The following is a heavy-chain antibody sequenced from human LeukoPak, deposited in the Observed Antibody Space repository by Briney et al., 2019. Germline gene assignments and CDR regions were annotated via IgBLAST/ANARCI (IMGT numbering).Heavy chain of an antibody. V-gene: IGHV4-34*01. CDR3: AATYYDFWSGYYYFDY. CDR1: GGSFSGYY. D-gene: IGHD3-3*01. CDR2: INHSGST. Sequence: SETLSLTCAVYGGSFSGYYWSWIRQPPGKGLEWIEEINHSGSTNYNPSLKSRVTISVDTSKNQFSLKLSSVTAADTAVYYCAATYYDFWSGYYYFDYWGLGTLVTVSS. J-gene: IGHJ4*02.